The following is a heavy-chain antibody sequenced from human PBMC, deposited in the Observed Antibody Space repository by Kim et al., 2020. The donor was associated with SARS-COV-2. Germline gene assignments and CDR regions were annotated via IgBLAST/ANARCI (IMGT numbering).Heavy chain of an antibody. Sequence: SETLSLTCSVSGGSVTSNTHYWGWIRQAPGKGLEWIGSIFYNGGTYYNPSLTSRVTMSVDTSKNQFSLRLTSMTAADSAIYHCARQDPKTRLVTPYSGFDPWGQGTLVSVSS. D-gene: IGHD3-9*01. CDR2: IFYNGGT. CDR3: ARQDPKTRLVTPYSGFDP. CDR1: GGSVTSNTHY. J-gene: IGHJ5*02. V-gene: IGHV4-39*01.